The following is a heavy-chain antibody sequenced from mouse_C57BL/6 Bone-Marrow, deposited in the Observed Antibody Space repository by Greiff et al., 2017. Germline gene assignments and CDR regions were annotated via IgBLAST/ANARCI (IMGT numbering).Heavy chain of an antibody. V-gene: IGHV5-4*01. CDR3: ARGYGNYWYFDV. CDR1: GFTFSSYA. Sequence: EVQGVESGGGLVKPGGSLKLSCAASGFTFSSYAMSWVRQTPEKRLEWVATISDGGSYTYYPDNVKGRFTISRYNAKNNLYLQMSHLKSEDTAMYYCARGYGNYWYFDVWGTGTTVTVSS. CDR2: ISDGGSYT. D-gene: IGHD2-1*01. J-gene: IGHJ1*03.